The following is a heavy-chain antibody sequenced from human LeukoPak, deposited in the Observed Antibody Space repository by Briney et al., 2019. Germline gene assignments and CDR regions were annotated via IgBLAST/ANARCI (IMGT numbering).Heavy chain of an antibody. V-gene: IGHV4-39*07. Sequence: PSETLPLTCTVSGGSLSSYYWGWIRQPPGKGLEWIGSIYYSGSTYYNPSLKSRVTISVATSKNQFSLKLSSVTAADTAVYYCARERYYDSSGYYSGYFDYWGQGTLVTVSS. J-gene: IGHJ4*02. CDR3: ARERYYDSSGYYSGYFDY. CDR1: GGSLSSYY. CDR2: IYYSGST. D-gene: IGHD3-22*01.